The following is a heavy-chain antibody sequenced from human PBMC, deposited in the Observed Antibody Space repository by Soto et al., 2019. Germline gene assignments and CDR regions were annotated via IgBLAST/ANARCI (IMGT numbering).Heavy chain of an antibody. V-gene: IGHV4-61*01. CDR3: ARTTAVPNTLRSRYYFDY. D-gene: IGHD4-17*01. CDR2: IYYSGTT. J-gene: IGHJ4*02. Sequence: SETLSLTCSVSGGSVSDKTYYWSWIRQSPGKGLEWIGYIYYSGTTNYNPSLKSRVTISVDTSKNQFSLRLDSVAAADTALYYFARTTAVPNTLRSRYYFDYWGQGTLVTVSS. CDR1: GGSVSDKTYY.